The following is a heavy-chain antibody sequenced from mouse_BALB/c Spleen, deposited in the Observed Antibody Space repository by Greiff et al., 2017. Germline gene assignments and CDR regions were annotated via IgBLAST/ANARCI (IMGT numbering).Heavy chain of an antibody. J-gene: IGHJ3*01. CDR3: GRGDDYQAWFAY. D-gene: IGHD2-4*01. CDR2: INPYNGGT. Sequence: EVQLQQSGPELVKPGASMKISCKASGYSFTGYTMNWVKQSHGKSLEWIGLINPYNGGTSYNQKFKGKATLTVDKSSSTAYMELLSLTSEDSAVYYCGRGDDYQAWFAYWGQGTLVTVSA. CDR1: GYSFTGYT. V-gene: IGHV1-18*01.